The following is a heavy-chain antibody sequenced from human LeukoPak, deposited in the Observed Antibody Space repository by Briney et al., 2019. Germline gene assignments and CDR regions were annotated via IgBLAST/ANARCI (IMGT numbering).Heavy chain of an antibody. V-gene: IGHV3-23*01. CDR1: GFTFSSYA. CDR2: ISGSGGST. J-gene: IGHJ4*02. D-gene: IGHD2-15*01. Sequence: PGGSLRLSCAASGFTFSSYAMSWVRQAPGKGLEWVSAISGSGGSTYYADSVKGRFTISRDNSKNTLYLQMNSLRAEDTAVYYCTKPVCSGGSCSYYFDYWGQGTLVTVSS. CDR3: TKPVCSGGSCSYYFDY.